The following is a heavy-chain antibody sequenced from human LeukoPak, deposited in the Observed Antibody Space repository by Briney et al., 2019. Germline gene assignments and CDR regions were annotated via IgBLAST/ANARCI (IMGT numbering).Heavy chain of an antibody. CDR3: ARVGSYAFDI. CDR1: GGSISSYY. V-gene: IGHV4-59*01. Sequence: SETLSLTCTVSGGSISSYYWSWIRQPPGKGLEWIGYSDYSGGSHYNPSLKSRDTISVDTSKNQFSLKLRYVTAADTAVYYCARVGSYAFDIWGQGTMVTVSS. J-gene: IGHJ3*02. CDR2: SDYSGGS.